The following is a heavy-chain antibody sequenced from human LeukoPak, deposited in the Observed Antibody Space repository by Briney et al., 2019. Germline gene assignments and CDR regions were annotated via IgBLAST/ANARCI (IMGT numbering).Heavy chain of an antibody. CDR2: ISGSGGST. CDR3: AKVPGISSGWYTYYYYYYMDV. V-gene: IGHV3-23*01. J-gene: IGHJ6*03. D-gene: IGHD6-19*01. CDR1: GFTFSSYA. Sequence: PGGSLRLSCAASGFTFSSYAMSWVRQAPGKGLEWVSAISGSGGSTYYADSVKGRFTISRDNSKNTLYLQMNSLRAEDTAVYYCAKVPGISSGWYTYYYYYYMDVWGKGTTVTVSS.